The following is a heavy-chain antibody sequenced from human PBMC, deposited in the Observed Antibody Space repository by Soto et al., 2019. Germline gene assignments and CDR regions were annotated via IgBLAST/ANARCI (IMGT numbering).Heavy chain of an antibody. CDR3: ASRGVKMPTVDLERALLLKFFFDY. CDR1: GYTFTGYY. Sequence: QVQLVQSGAEVKKAGASVKISCKASGYTFTGYYIHWVRQAPGQGLEWMGIINPSGASTSYAQRFQGRVTMTRDTSTSTVYMELSSLRSEDTAMYYCASRGVKMPTVDLERALLLKFFFDYWGQGTLVTVSS. V-gene: IGHV1-46*01. D-gene: IGHD3-22*01. J-gene: IGHJ4*02. CDR2: INPSGAST.